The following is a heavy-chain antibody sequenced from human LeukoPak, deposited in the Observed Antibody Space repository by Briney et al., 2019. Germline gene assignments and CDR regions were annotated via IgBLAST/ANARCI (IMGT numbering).Heavy chain of an antibody. CDR2: ISSSSSYI. D-gene: IGHD1-1*01. CDR1: GFTFSTYA. CDR3: ARDPGQDWRFDY. V-gene: IGHV3-21*01. J-gene: IGHJ4*02. Sequence: PGGSLRLSCAASGFTFSTYAMTWVRQAPGKGLEWVSSISSSSSYIYYADSVKGRFTISRDNAKNSLYLQMNSLRAEDTAVYCCARDPGQDWRFDYWGQGTLVTVSS.